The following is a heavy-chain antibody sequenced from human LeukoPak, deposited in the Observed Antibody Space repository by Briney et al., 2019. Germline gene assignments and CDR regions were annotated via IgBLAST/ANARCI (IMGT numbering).Heavy chain of an antibody. CDR1: GGSISSYY. D-gene: IGHD3-10*01. Sequence: SETLSLTCTVSGGSISSYYWSWIRQPPGKGLEWIGYIYYSGSTNYNPSLKSRVTISVDTSKNQFSLKLSSVTAADTAVYYCARDRHGGELPLSYYYYGRDVWGQGTTVTVSS. CDR2: IYYSGST. J-gene: IGHJ6*02. V-gene: IGHV4-59*01. CDR3: ARDRHGGELPLSYYYYGRDV.